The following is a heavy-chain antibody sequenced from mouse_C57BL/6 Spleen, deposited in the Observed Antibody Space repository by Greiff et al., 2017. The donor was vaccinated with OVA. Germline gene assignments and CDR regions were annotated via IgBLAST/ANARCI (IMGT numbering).Heavy chain of an antibody. D-gene: IGHD1-1*01. CDR3: ARDRVSTEVASGAMDY. Sequence: EVKLQESGPGLVKPSQSLSLTCSVTGYSITSGYYWNWIRQFPGNKLEWMGYISYDGSNNYNPSLKNRISITRDTSKNQFFLKLNSVTTEDTATYYCARDRVSTEVASGAMDYWGQGTSVTVSS. CDR2: ISYDGSN. CDR1: GYSITSGYY. J-gene: IGHJ4*01. V-gene: IGHV3-6*01.